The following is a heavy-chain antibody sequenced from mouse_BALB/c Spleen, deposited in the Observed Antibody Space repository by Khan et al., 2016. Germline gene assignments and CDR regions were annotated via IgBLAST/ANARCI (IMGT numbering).Heavy chain of an antibody. CDR2: ISYDGSN. V-gene: IGHV3-6*02. J-gene: IGHJ4*01. CDR3: ARDGNYYNAMDY. D-gene: IGHD2-1*01. Sequence: EVQLQESGPGLVKPSQSLSLTCSVTGYSITSGYYWNWIRQLPGNKLEWMGYISYDGSNNYNPSLKNRISITRDTSKNQVFLKLNSVTTEDTATYYCARDGNYYNAMDYWDQGTSVTVSS. CDR1: GYSITSGYY.